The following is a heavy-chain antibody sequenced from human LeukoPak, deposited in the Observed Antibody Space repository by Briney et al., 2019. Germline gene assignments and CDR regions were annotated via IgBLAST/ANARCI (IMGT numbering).Heavy chain of an antibody. CDR2: TYYRAKWYN. CDR3: ARASSAWDYFDY. Sequence: SQTLSLTCAISGDSFSSISVAWNWIRQSPSRGLEWLGRTYYRAKWYNDYPVSVKSRITINPDTSKNQFSLHLNSVTPEDTAVYYCARASSAWDYFDYWGQGTLVTVSS. D-gene: IGHD6-19*01. CDR1: GDSFSSISVA. V-gene: IGHV6-1*01. J-gene: IGHJ4*02.